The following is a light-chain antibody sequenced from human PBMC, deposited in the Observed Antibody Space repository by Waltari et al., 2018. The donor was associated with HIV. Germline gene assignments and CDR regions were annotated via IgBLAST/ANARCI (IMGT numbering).Light chain of an antibody. Sequence: QSDLTQPPSVSGAPGQRVTISCSGVSAGYDVHWYQHPPGTAPKLLSYGNTNLASGVADRFTGSKSGPLASLAITGLQAEDEADYYCQSDDSSLSSSVFGGGTRLTVL. V-gene: IGLV1-40*01. CDR2: GNT. J-gene: IGLJ2*01. CDR1: SAGYD. CDR3: QSDDSSLSSSV.